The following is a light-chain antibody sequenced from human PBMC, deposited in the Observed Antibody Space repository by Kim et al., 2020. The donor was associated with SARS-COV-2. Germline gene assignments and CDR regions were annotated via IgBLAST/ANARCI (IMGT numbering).Light chain of an antibody. J-gene: IGKJ2*03. CDR1: QSISSW. Sequence: SSAVGDRVTITCGALQSISSWLAWYQQNPGKAPKLLIYKASSLESGVPSRFIGSGSGTEFTLTISSLQPDDFATYYCQQYNSYPYSFGQGTRLEI. V-gene: IGKV1-5*03. CDR2: KAS. CDR3: QQYNSYPYS.